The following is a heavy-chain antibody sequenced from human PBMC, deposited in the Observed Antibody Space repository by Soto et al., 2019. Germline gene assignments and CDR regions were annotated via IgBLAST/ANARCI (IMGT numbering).Heavy chain of an antibody. CDR2: IVVGSGNT. J-gene: IGHJ5*02. V-gene: IGHV1-58*01. CDR1: GFTFTSSA. Sequence: SVKVSCKASGFTFTSSAVQWVRQARGQRLEWIGWIVVGSGNTNYAQKFQERVTITRDMSTSTAYMELSSLRSEDTAVYYCAASRDYYDSSGPFWFDPWGQGTLVTVSS. CDR3: AASRDYYDSSGPFWFDP. D-gene: IGHD3-22*01.